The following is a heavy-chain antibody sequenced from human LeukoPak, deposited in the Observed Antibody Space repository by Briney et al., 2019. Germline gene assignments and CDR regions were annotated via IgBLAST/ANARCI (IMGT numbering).Heavy chain of an antibody. CDR1: GFTFSSYA. CDR3: ARDNGENYHTAFDY. J-gene: IGHJ4*02. V-gene: IGHV3-30-3*01. CDR2: ILYDGSNN. Sequence: PGRSLRLSCAASGFTFSSYAMHWLRQAPGKGLEWVAAILYDGSNNYYADSVKGRFTISRDNSRNTLYLQMNSLRAEDTAVYYCARDNGENYHTAFDYWGQGTLVTVSS. D-gene: IGHD2-8*01.